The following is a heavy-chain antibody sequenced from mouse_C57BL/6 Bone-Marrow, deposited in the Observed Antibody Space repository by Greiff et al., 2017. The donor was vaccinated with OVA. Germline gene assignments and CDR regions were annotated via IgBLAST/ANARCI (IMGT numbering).Heavy chain of an antibody. Sequence: EVTLEESEGGLVQPGSSMKLSCTASGFTFSDYYMAWVRQVPEKGLEWVANINYDGSSTYYLDSLQSRFIISRDNAKNILYMQMSRLKSEDTATYYCAREGGTGAWFSYWGQGTLVTVSA. CDR2: INYDGSST. D-gene: IGHD3-3*01. V-gene: IGHV5-16*01. CDR1: GFTFSDYY. J-gene: IGHJ3*01. CDR3: AREGGTGAWFSY.